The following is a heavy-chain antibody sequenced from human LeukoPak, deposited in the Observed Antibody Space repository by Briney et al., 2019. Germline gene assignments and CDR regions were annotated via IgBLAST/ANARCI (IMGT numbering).Heavy chain of an antibody. V-gene: IGHV4-4*07. CDR1: GGSISAYY. D-gene: IGHD2-15*01. J-gene: IGHJ4*02. CDR3: ARDNGLFYFDY. CDR2: ISASGST. Sequence: SETLSLTCTVSGGSISAYYWSWIRQPAGKGLEWIGRISASGSTQYNPSLKSRVTMSVDTSNNQFSLKVNSVTAADTAVYYCARDNGLFYFDYWGQGTLVTVSS.